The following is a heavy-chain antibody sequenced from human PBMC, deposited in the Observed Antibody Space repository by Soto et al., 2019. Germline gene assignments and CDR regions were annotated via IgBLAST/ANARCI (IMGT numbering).Heavy chain of an antibody. CDR2: IIPIFGTA. V-gene: IGHV1-69*12. CDR1: GGTFSSYA. CDR3: ASSGGDYGGNSEDY. Sequence: QVQLVQSGAEVKKPGSSVKVSCKASGGTFSSYAISWVRQAPGQGLEWMGGIIPIFGTANYAQKFQGRVTIPADESTSTAYMELSGLRAEDTAVYCCASSGGDYGGNSEDYWGQGTLVTVSS. D-gene: IGHD4-17*01. J-gene: IGHJ4*02.